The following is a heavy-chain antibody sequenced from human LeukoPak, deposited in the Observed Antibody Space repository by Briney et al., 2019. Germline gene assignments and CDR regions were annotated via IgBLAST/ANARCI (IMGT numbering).Heavy chain of an antibody. Sequence: GGSLRLSCAASGFTFAIYAMRWVRQAPGKGLQWVSAISGISGSTTIYADSVKGRFTVSRDNPKSTLYLQMNSLRVEDTAVYYCAKNYNSGRGVPYGMDVWGQGTTVTVAS. V-gene: IGHV3-23*01. D-gene: IGHD3-10*01. CDR3: AKNYNSGRGVPYGMDV. CDR1: GFTFAIYA. CDR2: ISGISGSTT. J-gene: IGHJ6*02.